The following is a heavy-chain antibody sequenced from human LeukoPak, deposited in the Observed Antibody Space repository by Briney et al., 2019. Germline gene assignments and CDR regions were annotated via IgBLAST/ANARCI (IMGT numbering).Heavy chain of an antibody. D-gene: IGHD6-13*01. CDR1: GYTFTSYD. CDR3: ARAASYSSSGKTRKNYYFDY. Sequence: GASVKVSCKASGYTFTSYDINWVRQATGQGLEWMGWVNPNSGNTGYAQKFQGRVTMTRNTSISTAYMELSSLRSKDTAVYYCARAASYSSSGKTRKNYYFDYWGQGTLVTVSS. V-gene: IGHV1-8*01. J-gene: IGHJ4*02. CDR2: VNPNSGNT.